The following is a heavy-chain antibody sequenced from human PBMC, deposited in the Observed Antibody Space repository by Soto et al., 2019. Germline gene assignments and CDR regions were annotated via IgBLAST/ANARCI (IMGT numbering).Heavy chain of an antibody. CDR3: ARDQRYYYDSSGFYRWDH. Sequence: ASVKVSCKASGYTFTSYGFSRVRQAPGQGLEWMGWISAYNDNTNYGQKFQGRVTMTTDTSTSTAYMELRSLRSDDTAVYYCARDQRYYYDSSGFYRWDHWGQGTLVTVSS. J-gene: IGHJ4*02. V-gene: IGHV1-18*01. CDR1: GYTFTSYG. CDR2: ISAYNDNT. D-gene: IGHD3-22*01.